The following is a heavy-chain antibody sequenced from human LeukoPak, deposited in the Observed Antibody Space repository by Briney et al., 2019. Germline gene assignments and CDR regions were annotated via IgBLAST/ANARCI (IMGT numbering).Heavy chain of an antibody. CDR1: GFTFSSSW. Sequence: RSGGSLRLSCAASGFTFSSSWMHWVRQAPGKGLVWVSRITRDGGSTTYADSVKGRFTTSRDNAKNTLYLQMDSLRDDDTAVYYCARDPGYESWSPFWGGMDVWGNGTTVIVSS. D-gene: IGHD3-16*01. J-gene: IGHJ6*04. V-gene: IGHV3-74*01. CDR3: ARDPGYESWSPFWGGMDV. CDR2: ITRDGGST.